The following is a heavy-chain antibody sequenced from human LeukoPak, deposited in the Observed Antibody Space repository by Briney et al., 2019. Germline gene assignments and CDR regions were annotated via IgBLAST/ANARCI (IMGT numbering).Heavy chain of an antibody. J-gene: IGHJ5*02. D-gene: IGHD5-12*01. CDR3: ARGSIAGARVARYWFDP. CDR1: GYIFTGYY. Sequence: ASVKVSCKASGYIFTGYYMHWVRQAPGQGLEWVGRINPNSGGTNYAQKFQGRVTMTRDTSISTAYMELSSLMSDDTAVYYCARGSIAGARVARYWFDPWGQGTLVTVSS. CDR2: INPNSGGT. V-gene: IGHV1-2*06.